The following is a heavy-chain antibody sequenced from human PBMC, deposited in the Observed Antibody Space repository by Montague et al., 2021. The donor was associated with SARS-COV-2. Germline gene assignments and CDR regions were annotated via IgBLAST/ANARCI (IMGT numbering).Heavy chain of an antibody. V-gene: IGHV4-39*01. D-gene: IGHD1-7*01. CDR3: ARGRTGTTFYYYYYYGMDV. CDR2: IFYSGST. J-gene: IGHJ6*02. CDR1: GSSISSETHY. Sequence: SETLSLTCTVSGSSISSETHYWGWNSQPPGKGPEWIGSIFYSGSTYYNSSLKSRVSISVDTSKNQFSLRLRSVTATDTAVYYCARGRTGTTFYYYYYYGMDVRGQGTTVTVSS.